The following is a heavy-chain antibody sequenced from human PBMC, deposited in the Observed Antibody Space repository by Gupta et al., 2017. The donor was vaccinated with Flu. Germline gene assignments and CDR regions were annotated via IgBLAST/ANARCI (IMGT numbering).Heavy chain of an antibody. CDR2: IYSGGST. D-gene: IGHD6-19*01. V-gene: IGHV3-53*04. Sequence: EVQLVESGGGLVQPGGSLRLSCAASGFTVSSNYMSWVRQAPGKGLEWVSVIYSGGSTYYADSVKGRFTISRHNSKNTLYLQMNSLRAEDTAVYYCARDYGAGRKFEYFQHWGQGTLVTVSS. CDR3: ARDYGAGRKFEYFQH. J-gene: IGHJ1*01. CDR1: GFTVSSNY.